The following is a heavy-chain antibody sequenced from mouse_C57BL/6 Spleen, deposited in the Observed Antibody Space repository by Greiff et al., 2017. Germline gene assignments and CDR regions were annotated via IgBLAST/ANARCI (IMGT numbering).Heavy chain of an antibody. J-gene: IGHJ4*01. D-gene: IGHD2-3*01. CDR3: ARMMVSYYYAMDY. CDR1: GYTFPSYW. V-gene: IGHV1-53*01. Sequence: QVQLKQPGTELVTPGASVKLSCKASGYTFPSYWMHWVKQRPGQGLEWIGNINPSNGGTTYNEKFKSKATLTVDTSSSTAYLQRSGLTSEDSAVYDCARMMVSYYYAMDYWGQGTSVTVSS. CDR2: INPSNGGT.